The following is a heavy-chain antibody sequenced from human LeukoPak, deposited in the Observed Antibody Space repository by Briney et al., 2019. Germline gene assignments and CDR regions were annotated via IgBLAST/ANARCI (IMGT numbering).Heavy chain of an antibody. D-gene: IGHD3-22*01. V-gene: IGHV4-34*01. J-gene: IGHJ4*02. Sequence: SETLSPTCDVYGGSSWSWIRQPPGRGLEWIGEVNHSGATNIKSSLKSRVTISLDTSKNQFSLRLRSVAAADTAMYYCARVERSFFYDSRGSGYSYYFDSWGQGSLVTVSS. CDR3: ARVERSFFYDSRGSGYSYYFDS. CDR2: VNHSGAT. CDR1: GGSS.